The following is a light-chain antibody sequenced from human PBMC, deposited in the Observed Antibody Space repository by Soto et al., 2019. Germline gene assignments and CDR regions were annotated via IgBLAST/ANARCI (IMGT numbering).Light chain of an antibody. CDR1: QSVLYSSNNKNY. CDR3: QQYYCSPLT. V-gene: IGKV4-1*01. J-gene: IGKJ4*01. CDR2: WAS. Sequence: DIVMTQSPDSLAVSLGERATINCKSSQSVLYSSNNKNYLVWYQQKPGQPPKLLIYWASTRESGVPDRFSGSGSGTDFTLTISSLQADDVAVYYCQQYYCSPLTFGGGTKVEIK.